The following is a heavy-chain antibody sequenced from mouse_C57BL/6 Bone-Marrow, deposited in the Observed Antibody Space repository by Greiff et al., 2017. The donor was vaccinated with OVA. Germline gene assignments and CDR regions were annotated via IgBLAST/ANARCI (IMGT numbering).Heavy chain of an antibody. J-gene: IGHJ3*01. CDR2: INPSTGGT. V-gene: IGHV1-42*01. Sequence: EVQLQQSGPELVKPGASVTISCKASGYSFTGYYMNWVKQSPEKSLEWIGEINPSTGGTTYNQKFKAKATLTVDKSSSTAYMQLKSLTSEDSAVYYCASPFAYWGQGTLVTVSA. CDR3: ASPFAY. CDR1: GYSFTGYY.